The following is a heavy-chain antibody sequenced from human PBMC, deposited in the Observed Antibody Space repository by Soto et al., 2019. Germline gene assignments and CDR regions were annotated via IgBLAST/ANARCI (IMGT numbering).Heavy chain of an antibody. CDR3: ARDRGGPQWLVLYYGMDV. CDR2: ISAYNGNT. D-gene: IGHD6-19*01. J-gene: IGHJ6*02. CDR1: GYTFTSYG. V-gene: IGHV1-18*01. Sequence: QVQLVQSGAEVKKPGASVKVSCKASGYTFTSYGISWVRQAPGQGLEWMGWISAYNGNTNYAQKLQGRVTMTTDTXTXTXXMELRSLRSDDTAVYYCARDRGGPQWLVLYYGMDVWGQGTTVTVSS.